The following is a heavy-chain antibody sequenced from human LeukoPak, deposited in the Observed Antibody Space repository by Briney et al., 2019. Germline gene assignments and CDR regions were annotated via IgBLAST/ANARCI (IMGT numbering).Heavy chain of an antibody. J-gene: IGHJ4*02. D-gene: IGHD3-22*01. V-gene: IGHV3-23*01. CDR1: GFTFSIYT. CDR3: AKGTYDSRGHFDY. CDR2: ISAGGGSAGSGTT. Sequence: GGSLRLSCAASGFTFSIYTMSWVRQAPGKGVEWVSAISAGGGSAGSGTTYYADSVKGRFTISRDNSKNTLYLQMNSLRAEDTAAYYCAKGTYDSRGHFDYWGQGTLVSVSS.